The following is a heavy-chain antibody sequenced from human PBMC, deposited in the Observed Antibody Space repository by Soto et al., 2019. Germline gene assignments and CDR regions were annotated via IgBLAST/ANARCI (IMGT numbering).Heavy chain of an antibody. V-gene: IGHV1-18*01. Sequence: QVHLEQSGAEMKKPGASVNVSCKASGYSFSTYGVSWVRQAPGQGPEWMGWISAYNGNTNYAQRLQGRLTLTTDTSMSTAYMELRGLRSDDTAVYYCVRGPDIIVVPSALGHFDHWGQGTLVTVSS. J-gene: IGHJ4*02. D-gene: IGHD2-2*01. CDR3: VRGPDIIVVPSALGHFDH. CDR1: GYSFSTYG. CDR2: ISAYNGNT.